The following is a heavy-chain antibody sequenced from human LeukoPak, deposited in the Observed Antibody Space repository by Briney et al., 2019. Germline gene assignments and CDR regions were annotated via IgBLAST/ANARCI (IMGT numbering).Heavy chain of an antibody. J-gene: IGHJ4*02. CDR3: ARERLYDSTGYDV. Sequence: SETLSLTCTVSGGSIITNSYYFGWIRQPPGKGLEWIGSIYYSGSTYYNPSLRNRVTISVDTSKNQFSLKLRSVTAADTAVYYCARERLYDSTGYDVWGQGTLVTVSS. D-gene: IGHD3-22*01. V-gene: IGHV4-39*07. CDR1: GGSIITNSYY. CDR2: IYYSGST.